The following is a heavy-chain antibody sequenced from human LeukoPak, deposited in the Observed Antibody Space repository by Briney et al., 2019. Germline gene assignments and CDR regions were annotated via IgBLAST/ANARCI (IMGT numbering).Heavy chain of an antibody. CDR2: ISKSGTYI. Sequence: PGGSLRLSCAASGFTFRDYTMNWVRQAPGKGLEWVSAISKSGTYIKYADSVKGRFTVSRDNAKNSLFLQMNSLGVEDTAVYYCAREVVIVVEPAANTIDYWGQGTRVTASS. J-gene: IGHJ4*02. CDR3: AREVVIVVEPAANTIDY. CDR1: GFTFRDYT. V-gene: IGHV3-21*01. D-gene: IGHD2-2*01.